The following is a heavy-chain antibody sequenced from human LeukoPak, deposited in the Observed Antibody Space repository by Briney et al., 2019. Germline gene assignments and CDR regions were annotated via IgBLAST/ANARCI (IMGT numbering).Heavy chain of an antibody. Sequence: GESLKISCKGSGYSFTSYWIGWVRQMPGKGLEWMGIIYPGDSDTRYSPSFQGLVTISADKSISTAYLQWSSLKASDTAMYYCARHGGETYYDFWSGYSDYWGQGTLVTVSS. D-gene: IGHD3-3*01. J-gene: IGHJ4*02. CDR2: IYPGDSDT. V-gene: IGHV5-51*01. CDR1: GYSFTSYW. CDR3: ARHGGETYYDFWSGYSDY.